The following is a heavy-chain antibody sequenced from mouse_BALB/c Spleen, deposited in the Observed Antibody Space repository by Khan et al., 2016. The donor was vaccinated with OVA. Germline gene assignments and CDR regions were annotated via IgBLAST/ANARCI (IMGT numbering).Heavy chain of an antibody. CDR3: TRLAYYYDSEGVAY. CDR2: VSTGGSYT. J-gene: IGHJ3*01. Sequence: EVQLVESGGDLVKPGGSLKLSCAASGFTFSTYGMSWVRQAPDKRLEWVATVSTGGSYTYYPDSVKGRFTISRDNAKNTLYLQISGLRSEDTAMFYCTRLAYYYDSEGVAYWGQGTLVTVSA. V-gene: IGHV5-6*01. D-gene: IGHD1-1*01. CDR1: GFTFSTYG.